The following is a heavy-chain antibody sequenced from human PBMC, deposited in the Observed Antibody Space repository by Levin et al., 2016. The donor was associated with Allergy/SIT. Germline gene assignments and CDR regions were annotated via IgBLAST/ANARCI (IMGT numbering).Heavy chain of an antibody. CDR2: ISRGYSYI. Sequence: ETLSLTCTASGFTFSDYDMNWVRQAPGRGLEWVSSISRGYSYIYYADSVKGRFTISRDNAKNTLYLQMNSLRAEDTAVYYCARGSGFYYFNYWGQGTLVTVSS. CDR1: GFTFSDYD. D-gene: IGHD6-19*01. J-gene: IGHJ4*02. CDR3: ARGSGFYYFNY. V-gene: IGHV3-21*01.